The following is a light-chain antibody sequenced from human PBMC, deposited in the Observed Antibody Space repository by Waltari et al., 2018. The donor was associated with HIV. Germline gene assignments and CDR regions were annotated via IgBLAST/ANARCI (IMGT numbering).Light chain of an antibody. CDR2: EVS. Sequence: QSALTQPDPVSGSPGQSLTISCTGTSSDVGSYTLVSWNQQHPGKAPKLMIYEVSKRPSGVSNRFSGSKSGNTASLTISGLQAEDEADYYCCSYAGSSTYVFGTGTKVTVL. CDR1: SSDVGSYTL. V-gene: IGLV2-23*02. CDR3: CSYAGSSTYV. J-gene: IGLJ1*01.